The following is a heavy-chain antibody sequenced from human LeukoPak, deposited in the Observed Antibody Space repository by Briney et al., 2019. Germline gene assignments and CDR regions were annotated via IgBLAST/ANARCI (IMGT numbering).Heavy chain of an antibody. Sequence: GGSLRLSCAASGFTFSSYNMNWVRQAPGKGLEWVSYISSSSSTIYYADPVKGRFTISRDNAKNSLYLQMNSLGDEDTAVYYCASRGYWGQGTLVTVSS. J-gene: IGHJ4*02. V-gene: IGHV3-48*02. D-gene: IGHD2-15*01. CDR2: ISSSSSTI. CDR3: ASRGY. CDR1: GFTFSSYN.